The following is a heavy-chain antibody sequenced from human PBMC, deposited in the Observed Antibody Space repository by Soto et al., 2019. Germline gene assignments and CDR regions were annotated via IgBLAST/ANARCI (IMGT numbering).Heavy chain of an antibody. CDR1: GFTFSGSA. V-gene: IGHV3-73*01. J-gene: IGHJ3*02. Sequence: KVSCAASGFTFSGSAMHWVRQASGKGLEWVGRIRSKANSYETAYAASVKGRFTISRDDSKNTAYLQMNSLKTEDTAVYYCTSPGIAAGNDAFDIWGQGTMVTVSS. CDR2: IRSKANSYET. D-gene: IGHD6-13*01. CDR3: TSPGIAAGNDAFDI.